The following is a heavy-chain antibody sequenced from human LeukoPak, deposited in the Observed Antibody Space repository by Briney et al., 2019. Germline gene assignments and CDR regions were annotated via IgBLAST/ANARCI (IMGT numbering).Heavy chain of an antibody. D-gene: IGHD3-10*01. J-gene: IGHJ4*02. CDR1: GFSISSGYY. CDR2: IYQSGNT. Sequence: PSETLSLTCGVSGFSISSGYYWGWIRQPPGKGLEWIGSIYQSGNTFYNPSLKSRVTISVDTSKNQFSLRLKFVTAADTAMYYCARDLWFGESRGGYWGQGTLVTVSS. V-gene: IGHV4-38-2*02. CDR3: ARDLWFGESRGGY.